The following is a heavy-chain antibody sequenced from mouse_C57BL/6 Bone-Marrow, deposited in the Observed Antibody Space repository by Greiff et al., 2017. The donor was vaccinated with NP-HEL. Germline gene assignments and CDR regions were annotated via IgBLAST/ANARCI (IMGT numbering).Heavy chain of an antibody. D-gene: IGHD1-1*01. CDR3: ARYNTVVVNWYFDV. J-gene: IGHJ1*03. Sequence: QVQLQQPGAELVKPGASVKMSCKASGYTFTSYWITWVKQRPGQGLEWIGDIYPGSGSTNYNEKFKSKATLTVDTSSSTAYMQLSSLTSEDSAVYYCARYNTVVVNWYFDVWGTGTTVTVSS. CDR1: GYTFTSYW. V-gene: IGHV1-55*01. CDR2: IYPGSGST.